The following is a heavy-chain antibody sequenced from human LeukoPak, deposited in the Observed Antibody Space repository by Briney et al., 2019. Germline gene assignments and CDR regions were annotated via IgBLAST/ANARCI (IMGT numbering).Heavy chain of an antibody. CDR3: VRDLLGSGSTTAYLYH. J-gene: IGHJ1*01. D-gene: IGHD3-10*01. V-gene: IGHV3-21*01. Sequence: GGSLRLSCAASGFTFSSYSMNWVRQAPGKGLEWVSSISSSSSYIYYADSVKGRFTISRDDARNSLYLQMNSLRAEDMAVYFCVRDLLGSGSTTAYLYHWGQGTLVTVSS. CDR2: ISSSSSYI. CDR1: GFTFSSYS.